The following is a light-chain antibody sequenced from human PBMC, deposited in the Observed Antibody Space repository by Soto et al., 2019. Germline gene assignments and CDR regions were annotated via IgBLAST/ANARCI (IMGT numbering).Light chain of an antibody. CDR3: SSARRDNTWM. CDR2: EVS. V-gene: IGLV2-14*03. J-gene: IGLJ3*02. Sequence: QSALTQPASVSESPGQSITISCTGTSSDIGASTFVSWYQQDPGKAPKLLIYEVSNRPSGISNRFSGSKSANTASLTISGLQAEDEADYYCSSARRDNTWMFGGGTKLTVL. CDR1: SSDIGASTF.